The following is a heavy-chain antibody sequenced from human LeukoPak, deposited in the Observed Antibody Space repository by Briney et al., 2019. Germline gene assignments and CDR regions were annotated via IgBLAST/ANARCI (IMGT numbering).Heavy chain of an antibody. CDR1: GFTFSTYG. D-gene: IGHD6-19*01. V-gene: IGHV3-30*18. CDR2: ISHHGSNK. CDR3: AKDHGNGVAGPFNY. J-gene: IGHJ4*02. Sequence: GRSLRLSCVASGFTFSTYGMNWVRQAPGKGLEWVAVISHHGSNKFYADSVKGRFAISRDNSKNTLYLQMNSLRAEDTAVYYCAKDHGNGVAGPFNYWGQGTLVTVSS.